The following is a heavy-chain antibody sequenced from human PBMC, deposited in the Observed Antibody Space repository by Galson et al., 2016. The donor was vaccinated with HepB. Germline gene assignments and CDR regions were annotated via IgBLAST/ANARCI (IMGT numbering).Heavy chain of an antibody. CDR3: AKPLPPSKTLDVFDF. Sequence: SLRLSCAASGITFSSYSLHWVRQRPATGLQWVAFISYEGDVDSYADSVKGRFTISTDTSKNTLFLQMNSLRVDDTGVYYCAKPLPPSKTLDVFDFWGRVTPVTVSS. V-gene: IGHV3-30*18. CDR2: ISYEGDVD. J-gene: IGHJ3*01. CDR1: GITFSSYS.